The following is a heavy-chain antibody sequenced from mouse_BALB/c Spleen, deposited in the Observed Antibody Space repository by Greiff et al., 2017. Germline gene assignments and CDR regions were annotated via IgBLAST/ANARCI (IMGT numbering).Heavy chain of an antibody. V-gene: IGHV1S81*02. CDR2: INPSNGGT. Sequence: QVQLQQSGAELVKPGASVKLSCKASGYTFTSYYMYWVKQRPGQGLEWIGGINPSNGGTNFNEKFKSKATLTVDKSSSTAYMQLSSLTSEDSAVYYCTRKTYGYWYFDVWGAGTTVTVSS. CDR3: TRKTYGYWYFDV. J-gene: IGHJ1*01. CDR1: GYTFTSYY. D-gene: IGHD1-1*01.